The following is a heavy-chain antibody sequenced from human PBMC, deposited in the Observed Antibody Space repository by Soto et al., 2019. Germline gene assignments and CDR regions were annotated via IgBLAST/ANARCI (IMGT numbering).Heavy chain of an antibody. CDR3: ARDGVLATGPIVY. CDR2: ISSSSATV. CDR1: GFTLSDYY. J-gene: IGHJ4*02. Sequence: GGSLRLSCAASGFTLSDYYMSWVRQAPGKGLEWLSYISSSSATVYYVDSVKGRFTTSRDNAKNSLYLQMDSLRVEDTAVYYCARDGVLATGPIVYWGQGAQVTVSS. V-gene: IGHV3-11*01. D-gene: IGHD2-21*01.